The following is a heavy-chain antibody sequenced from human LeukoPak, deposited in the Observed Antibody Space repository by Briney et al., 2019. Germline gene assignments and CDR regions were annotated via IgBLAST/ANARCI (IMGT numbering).Heavy chain of an antibody. J-gene: IGHJ4*02. Sequence: ASVTVSCKASGYTFTGYYMHWVRQAPGQGLEWMGWINPNSGGTNYAQKFQGRVTMTRDTSISTAYMELSRLRSDDTAVYYCARAFPKEVAFDYWGQGTLVTVSS. CDR2: INPNSGGT. V-gene: IGHV1-2*02. CDR3: ARAFPKEVAFDY. D-gene: IGHD5-12*01. CDR1: GYTFTGYY.